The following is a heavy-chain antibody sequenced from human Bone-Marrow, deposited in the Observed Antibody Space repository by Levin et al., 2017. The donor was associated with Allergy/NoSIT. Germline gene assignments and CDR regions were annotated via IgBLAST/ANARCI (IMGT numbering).Heavy chain of an antibody. J-gene: IGHJ4*02. Sequence: HSGGSLRLSCAASGFAFSTYWMHWVRQAPGKELVWVSRVNNDGSSTTYADSVKGRFTISRDNAKNTLFLQLNSLRPEDTAVYYCARGYTVATISPLRSWGQGTLVTVSS. CDR3: ARGYTVATISPLRS. V-gene: IGHV3-74*01. CDR1: GFAFSTYW. CDR2: VNNDGSST. D-gene: IGHD5-12*01.